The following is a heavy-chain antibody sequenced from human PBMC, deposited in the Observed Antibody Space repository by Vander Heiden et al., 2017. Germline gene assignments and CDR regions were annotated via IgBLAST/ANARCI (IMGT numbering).Heavy chain of an antibody. CDR3: AKDGGYSYGYNWFDP. CDR1: GFTFSRYG. CDR2: ISYDGSNK. V-gene: IGHV3-30*18. J-gene: IGHJ5*02. D-gene: IGHD5-18*01. Sequence: QVQLVESGGGVVQPGRSLRLSCAASGFTFSRYGMHWVRQAPGKGLEWVAVISYDGSNKYYADSVKGRFTISRDNSKNTLYLQMNSLRAEDTAVYYCAKDGGYSYGYNWFDPWGQGTLVTVSS.